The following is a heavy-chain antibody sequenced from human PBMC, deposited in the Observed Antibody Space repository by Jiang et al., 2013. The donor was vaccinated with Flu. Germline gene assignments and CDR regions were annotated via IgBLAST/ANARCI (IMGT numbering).Heavy chain of an antibody. CDR2: ISSSGSTI. D-gene: IGHD6-6*01. Sequence: GGSLRLSCAASGFTFSSYEMNWVRQXPGKGLEWVSYISSSGSTIYYADSVKGRFTISRDNAKNSLYLQMNSLRAEDTAVYYCARLIAARISYYYYYMDVWGKGTTVTVSS. CDR3: ARLIAARISYYYYYMDV. V-gene: IGHV3-48*03. CDR1: GFTFSSYE. J-gene: IGHJ6*03.